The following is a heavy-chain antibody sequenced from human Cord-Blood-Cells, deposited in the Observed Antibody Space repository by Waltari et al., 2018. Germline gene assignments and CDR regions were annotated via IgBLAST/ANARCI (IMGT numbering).Heavy chain of an antibody. CDR3: ARDRRSGYYFAFDI. Sequence: SSYAISWVRQAPGQGLEWMGGIIPIFGTANYAQKFQRRVTITADESTSTAYMELSSLRSEDTAVYYCARDRRSGYYFAFDIWGQGTMVTVSS. CDR2: IIPIFGTA. J-gene: IGHJ3*02. D-gene: IGHD3-3*01. CDR1: SSYA. V-gene: IGHV1-69*01.